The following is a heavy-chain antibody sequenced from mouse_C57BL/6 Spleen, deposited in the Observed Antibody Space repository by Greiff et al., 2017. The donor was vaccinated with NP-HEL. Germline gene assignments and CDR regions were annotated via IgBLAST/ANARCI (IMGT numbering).Heavy chain of an antibody. J-gene: IGHJ3*01. CDR3: ASPYYYGSSGFAY. CDR2: IDPANGNT. CDR1: GFNIKNTY. V-gene: IGHV14-3*01. D-gene: IGHD1-1*01. Sequence: EVMLVESVAELVRPGASVKLSCTASGFNIKNTYMHWVKQRPEQGLEWIGRIDPANGNTKYAPKFQGKATITADTSSNTAYLQLSSLTSEDTAIYYCASPYYYGSSGFAYWGQGTLVTVSA.